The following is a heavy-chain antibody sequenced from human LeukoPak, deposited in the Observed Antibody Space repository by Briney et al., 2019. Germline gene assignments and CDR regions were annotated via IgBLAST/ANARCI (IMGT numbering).Heavy chain of an antibody. V-gene: IGHV3-23*01. CDR1: KFIFSKYA. Sequence: PGGSLRLSRAASKFIFSKYAMSWVRQAPGKGLEWVSGVRGSGVYTYYANSVKGRFTFSRDNSESTLYLQINSLRAEDTAVYYCAKPDGLESGTSNYAFHLWGQGTMVTVSS. J-gene: IGHJ3*01. CDR2: VRGSGVYT. CDR3: AKPDGLESGTSNYAFHL. D-gene: IGHD1-26*01.